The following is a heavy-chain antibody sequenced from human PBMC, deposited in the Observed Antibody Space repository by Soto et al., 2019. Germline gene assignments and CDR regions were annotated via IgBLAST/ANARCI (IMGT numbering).Heavy chain of an antibody. Sequence: GGSLRLSCAASGFTFDSYGMHWVRQAPGKGLEWVSAISGSGGSTYYADSVKGRFTISRDNSKNTLYLQMNSLRAEDTAVYYCAKDLVRFLEWFMDVWGQGTTVTVSS. D-gene: IGHD3-3*01. V-gene: IGHV3-23*01. CDR1: GFTFDSYG. J-gene: IGHJ6*02. CDR2: ISGSGGST. CDR3: AKDLVRFLEWFMDV.